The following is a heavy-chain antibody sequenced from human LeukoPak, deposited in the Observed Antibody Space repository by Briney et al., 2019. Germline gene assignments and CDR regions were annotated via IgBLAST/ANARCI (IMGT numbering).Heavy chain of an antibody. V-gene: IGHV1-69*13. J-gene: IGHJ4*02. D-gene: IGHD2-2*01. Sequence: SVKVSCKASGYTFTGYYMHWVRQAPGQGLEWMGGIIPIFGTANYAQKFQGRVTITADESTSTAYMELSSLRSEDTAVYYCAGGYCSSTSCLPSYWGQGTLVTVSS. CDR1: GYTFTGYY. CDR2: IIPIFGTA. CDR3: AGGYCSSTSCLPSY.